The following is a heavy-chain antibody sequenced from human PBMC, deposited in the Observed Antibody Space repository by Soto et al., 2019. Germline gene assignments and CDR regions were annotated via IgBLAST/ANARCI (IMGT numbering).Heavy chain of an antibody. Sequence: VQLVESGGGLVQPGRSLRLSCAASGFTFSSYGMHWVRQAPSKGLEWVSVVWNDGSKNNDADSVKGRFTISRDNSKNRLSLQMMSLTAAATAVYYCAREGYCSGGRSYSVPVFDYWGQGTLFTVSA. V-gene: IGHV3-33*01. J-gene: IGHJ4*02. D-gene: IGHD2-15*01. CDR3: AREGYCSGGRSYSVPVFDY. CDR2: VWNDGSKN. CDR1: GFTFSSYG.